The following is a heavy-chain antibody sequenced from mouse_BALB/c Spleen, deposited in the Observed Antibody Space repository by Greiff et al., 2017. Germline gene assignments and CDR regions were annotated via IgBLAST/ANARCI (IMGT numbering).Heavy chain of an antibody. CDR1: GFNIKDYY. V-gene: IGHV14-4*02. CDR2: IDPENGDT. CDR3: KLFYYYGSSLDY. D-gene: IGHD1-1*01. Sequence: EVQLVESGAELVRSGASVKLSCTASGFNIKDYYMHWVKQRPEQGLEWIGWIDPENGDTEYAPKFQGKATMTADTSSNTAYLQLSSLTSEDTAVYYCKLFYYYGSSLDYWGQGTTLTVSS. J-gene: IGHJ2*01.